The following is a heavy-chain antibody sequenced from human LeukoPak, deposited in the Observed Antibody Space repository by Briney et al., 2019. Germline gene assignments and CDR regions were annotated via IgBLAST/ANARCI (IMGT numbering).Heavy chain of an antibody. D-gene: IGHD4-11*01. V-gene: IGHV4-30-2*01. J-gene: IGHJ4*02. Sequence: SETLSLTCTVSGGSISSGGYYWSWIRQPPGKGLEWIGYIYHSGSTYYNPSLKSRVTISVDRSKNQFSLKLSSVIAADTAVYYCARVGTVTAFDYWGQGTLVTVSS. CDR2: IYHSGST. CDR1: GGSISSGGYY. CDR3: ARVGTVTAFDY.